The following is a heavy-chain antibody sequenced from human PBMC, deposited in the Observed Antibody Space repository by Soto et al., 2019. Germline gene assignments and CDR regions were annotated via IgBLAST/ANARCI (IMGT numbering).Heavy chain of an antibody. V-gene: IGHV4-59*01. Sequence: QVQLQESGPGLVAPSETLSLTCTVSGGSISNYYWTWIRQPPGKGLEWIGFVYYTGATNYNPSLKRRVTISLDTSKNHFSLKVSSVTAADTAVYYCARAGNSYNTGYQFDYWGQGSLVTVSS. CDR3: ARAGNSYNTGYQFDY. CDR1: GGSISNYY. D-gene: IGHD5-18*01. CDR2: VYYTGAT. J-gene: IGHJ4*02.